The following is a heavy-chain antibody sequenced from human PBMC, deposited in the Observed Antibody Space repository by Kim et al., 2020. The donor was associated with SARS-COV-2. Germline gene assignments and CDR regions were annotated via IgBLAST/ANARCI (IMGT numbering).Heavy chain of an antibody. CDR2: IDPSDSYT. CDR3: ARLIENSSSWSGTDVRYCGMDV. V-gene: IGHV5-10-1*01. D-gene: IGHD6-13*01. J-gene: IGHJ6*02. CDR1: GYSFTSYW. Sequence: GESLKISCKGSGYSFTSYWISWVRQMPGKGLVWMGTIDPSDSYTNYSPSFQGHVTISADKSISTAYLQWSSLQASDTAIYYCARLIENSSSWSGTDVRYCGMDVWGQGTTVTVSS.